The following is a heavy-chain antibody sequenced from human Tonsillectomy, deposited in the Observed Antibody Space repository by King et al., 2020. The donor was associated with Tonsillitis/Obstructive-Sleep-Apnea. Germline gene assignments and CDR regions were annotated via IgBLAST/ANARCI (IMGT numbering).Heavy chain of an antibody. D-gene: IGHD2-2*01. J-gene: IGHJ6*02. CDR3: ARVPVEMLVVPAEHDSYLMDV. CDR1: GGSISSGSYY. Sequence: QLQESGPGLVTPSQTLSLTCTVSGGSISSGSYYWSWIRQHPGKGLEWMGYIYYSGSTYYNPSLKSRVTISVDTSKNQFSLKLNSVTAADTAVYYCARVPVEMLVVPAEHDSYLMDVWGQGTTVTVSS. V-gene: IGHV4-31*03. CDR2: IYYSGST.